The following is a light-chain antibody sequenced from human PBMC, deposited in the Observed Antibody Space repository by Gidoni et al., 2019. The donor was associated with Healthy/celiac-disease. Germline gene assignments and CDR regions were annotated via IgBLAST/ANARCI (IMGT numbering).Light chain of an antibody. CDR1: SSNSGSNT. V-gene: IGLV1-44*01. CDR3: AAWDDSLNGWV. Sequence: SVLTQPPSASGTPGQRVTISCSGSSSNSGSNTVTWYKQLPGTAPKLTIYSNNQRPSGVPDRFSGSKSGTSASLAISGLQSEDEADYYCAAWDDSLNGWVFGGGTKLTVL. CDR2: SNN. J-gene: IGLJ3*02.